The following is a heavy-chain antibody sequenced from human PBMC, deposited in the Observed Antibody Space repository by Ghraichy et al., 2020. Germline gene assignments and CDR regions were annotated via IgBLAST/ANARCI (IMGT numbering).Heavy chain of an antibody. Sequence: ASVKVSCKASGYTFTSYYMHWVRQAPGQGLEWMGIINPSGGSTSYAQKFQGRVTMTRDTSTSTVYMELNSLRSEDTAVYYCARDPRTGEWDYWGQGTLVTVSS. D-gene: IGHD7-27*01. CDR1: GYTFTSYY. V-gene: IGHV1-46*01. CDR2: INPSGGST. J-gene: IGHJ4*02. CDR3: ARDPRTGEWDY.